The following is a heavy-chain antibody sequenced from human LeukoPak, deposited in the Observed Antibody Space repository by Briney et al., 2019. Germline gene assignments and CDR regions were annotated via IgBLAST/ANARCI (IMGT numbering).Heavy chain of an antibody. CDR1: GGSISSSSYH. CDR3: TRHQWWLAPRNFDY. CDR2: IYHSGST. Sequence: PSETLSLTCTVSGGSISSSSYHWGWIRQPPGKGLEWIGSIYHSGSTYYNPSLKSRVTISVDTSKNQFSLKLSSVTAADMAVYYCTRHQWWLAPRNFDYWGQGTLVTVSS. J-gene: IGHJ4*02. D-gene: IGHD2-8*01. V-gene: IGHV4-39*01.